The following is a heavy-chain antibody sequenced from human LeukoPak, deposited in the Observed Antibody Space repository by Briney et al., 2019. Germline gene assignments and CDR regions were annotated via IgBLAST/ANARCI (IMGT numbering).Heavy chain of an antibody. CDR3: ARDGDSGSYIDY. CDR1: GGSISSYY. V-gene: IGHV4-4*07. Sequence: SETLSLTCTVSGGSISSYYWSWIRQPAGKGLEWIGRIYTSGSTNYNPSLKSRVTMSVDTSKNPFSLKLSSVTAADTAVYYCARDGDSGSYIDYWGQGTLVTVSS. J-gene: IGHJ4*02. CDR2: IYTSGST. D-gene: IGHD1-26*01.